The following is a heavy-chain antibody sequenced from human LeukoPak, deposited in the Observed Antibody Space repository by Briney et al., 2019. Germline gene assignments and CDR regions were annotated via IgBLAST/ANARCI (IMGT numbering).Heavy chain of an antibody. D-gene: IGHD6-19*01. Sequence: GGSLRLSCSASGFTFSSYAMHWVRQAPGKGLEYVSAIRSNGGSTYYADSVKGRFTISRDNSKNTLYLQMSSLRAEDTAVYYCVKVFGYSSGWYSGTSQYYFDYWGQGTLVTVSS. V-gene: IGHV3-64D*09. CDR3: VKVFGYSSGWYSGTSQYYFDY. J-gene: IGHJ4*02. CDR2: IRSNGGST. CDR1: GFTFSSYA.